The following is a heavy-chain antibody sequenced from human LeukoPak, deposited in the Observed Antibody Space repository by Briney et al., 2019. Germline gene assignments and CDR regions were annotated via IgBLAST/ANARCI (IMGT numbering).Heavy chain of an antibody. CDR2: IRSKANSYAT. Sequence: GGSLRLSCAASGFTFSGSAMHWVRQASGKGLEWVGRIRSKANSYATAYAASVKGRFTISRDDSKNTAYLQMNSLKTEDTAVYYCTTLGYSGSSKVAFDIWGQGTMVTVSS. V-gene: IGHV3-73*01. J-gene: IGHJ3*02. D-gene: IGHD1-26*01. CDR3: TTLGYSGSSKVAFDI. CDR1: GFTFSGSA.